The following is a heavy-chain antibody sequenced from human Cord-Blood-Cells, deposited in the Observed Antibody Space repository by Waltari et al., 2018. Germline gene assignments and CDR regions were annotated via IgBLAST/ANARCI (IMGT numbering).Heavy chain of an antibody. D-gene: IGHD7-27*01. J-gene: IGHJ4*02. V-gene: IGHV4-38-2*02. CDR2: IYHSGGT. CDR3: ARDRDWGSPFDY. Sequence: QVQLQESGPGLVKPSETLSPTCAVSGYSISSGYYWCWLRQPPGKGLEWIGSIYHSGGTYYNPSLKSRVTISVDTSKNQFSLKLSSVTAADTAVYYCARDRDWGSPFDYWGQGTLVTVSS. CDR1: GYSISSGYY.